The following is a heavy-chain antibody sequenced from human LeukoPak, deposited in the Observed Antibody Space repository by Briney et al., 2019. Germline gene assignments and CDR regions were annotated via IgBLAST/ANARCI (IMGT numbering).Heavy chain of an antibody. CDR3: AKDASGDLSSFDY. CDR1: GFTFSSYA. D-gene: IGHD2-21*02. CDR2: ISGSGGST. V-gene: IGHV3-23*01. Sequence: GWSLRLSCVASGFTFSSYAMSWVRQAPGKGLEWVSGISGSGGSTYHADSVRGRLTVSRDNSKNTLYLQMNSLRAEDTAVYYCAKDASGDLSSFDYWGQGTLVTVSS. J-gene: IGHJ4*02.